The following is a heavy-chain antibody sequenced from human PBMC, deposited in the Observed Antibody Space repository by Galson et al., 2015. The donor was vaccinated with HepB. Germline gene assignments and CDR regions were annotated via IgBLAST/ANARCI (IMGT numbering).Heavy chain of an antibody. CDR2: IIPIFGTA. J-gene: IGHJ3*02. Sequence: SVKVSCKASGGTFSSYAISWVRQAPGQGLEWLGGIIPIFGTANCAQKFQGRVTITADESTSTAYMELSSLRSEDTAVYYCAREPIVGATRGAFDIWGQGTMVTVSS. CDR1: GGTFSSYA. V-gene: IGHV1-69*13. D-gene: IGHD1-26*01. CDR3: AREPIVGATRGAFDI.